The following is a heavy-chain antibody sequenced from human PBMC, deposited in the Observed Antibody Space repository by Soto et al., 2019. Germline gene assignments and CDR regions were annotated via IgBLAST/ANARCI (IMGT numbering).Heavy chain of an antibody. V-gene: IGHV3-23*01. D-gene: IGHD1-1*01. J-gene: IGHJ4*02. CDR1: GLTFSNYA. CDR2: MSGSSSTT. CDR3: ARDSGTSDY. Sequence: GGSLRLSCATSGLTFSNYAMSWVRQAPGGGLEWVSSMSGSSSTTYYADSVRGRFTISRDRSKNTLYLQMSSLRAEDTAVYYCARDSGTSDYWGQGTLVTVSS.